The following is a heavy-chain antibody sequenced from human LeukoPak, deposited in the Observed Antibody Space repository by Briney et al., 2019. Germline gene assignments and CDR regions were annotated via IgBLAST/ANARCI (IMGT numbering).Heavy chain of an antibody. CDR2: IYYSGST. CDR1: GGSISSYY. V-gene: IGHV4-59*08. J-gene: IGHJ4*02. CDR3: ARHLARGYSYGYDY. D-gene: IGHD5-18*01. Sequence: PSETLSLTCTVSGGSISSYYWSWIRQPPGKGLEGIGYIYYSGSTNYNPSLKSRVTISVDTSKNQFSLKLSSVTAADTAVYYCARHLARGYSYGYDYWGQGTLVTVSS.